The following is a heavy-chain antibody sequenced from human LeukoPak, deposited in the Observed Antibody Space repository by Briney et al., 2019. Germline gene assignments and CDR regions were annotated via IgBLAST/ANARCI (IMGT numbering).Heavy chain of an antibody. J-gene: IGHJ4*02. V-gene: IGHV3-23*01. CDR3: AKDLGWELPAEAY. CDR2: IYGRGVSI. D-gene: IGHD1-26*01. Sequence: PGGSLRLSCVASGFTFEKYVMNWVRQAPGKGLEWLATIYGRGVSISYAHPVKGRFTISRDNSNNTLHLQMNSLRVEDTAMYFCAKDLGWELPAEAYWGQGILVTVSS. CDR1: GFTFEKYV.